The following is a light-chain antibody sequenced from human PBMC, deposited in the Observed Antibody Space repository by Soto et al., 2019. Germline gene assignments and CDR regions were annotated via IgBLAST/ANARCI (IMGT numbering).Light chain of an antibody. V-gene: IGKV1-39*01. CDR2: GAL. J-gene: IGKJ5*01. CDR3: QQSHSTPIT. CDR1: QSIGFN. Sequence: DIQMTRSPSSLSAVVGDRVTITCRASQSIGFNLNWYQQKPGKAPKLLIYGALTLQSGVPSRFSGSGSGTYFTLTISSLQPEDFATYYCQQSHSTPITFGQGTRLEI.